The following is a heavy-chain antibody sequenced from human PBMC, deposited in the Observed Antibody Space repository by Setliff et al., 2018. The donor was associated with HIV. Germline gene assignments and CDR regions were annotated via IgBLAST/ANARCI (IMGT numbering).Heavy chain of an antibody. D-gene: IGHD6-6*01. CDR2: INHSGST. CDR3: ARGRHYSSSAPFAIDF. J-gene: IGHJ4*02. V-gene: IGHV4-34*01. CDR1: GGSFSGYY. Sequence: LSLTCAVYGGSFSGYYWSWIRQPPGKGLEWIGEINHSGSTNYNPSLKSRVAISVDTSKNQFSVKLSSVTAADTAVYYCARGRHYSSSAPFAIDFWGQGMLVTVSS.